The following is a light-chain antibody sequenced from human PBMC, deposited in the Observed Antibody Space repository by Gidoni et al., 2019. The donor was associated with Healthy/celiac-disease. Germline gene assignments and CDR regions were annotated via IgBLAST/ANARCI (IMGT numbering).Light chain of an antibody. CDR2: AAS. Sequence: DIQMTQSPSSLSASVGDRVTITCRASQSISSYLNWYQQKPGKAPKLLIYAASSLQSGVPSRVSGSGSGSDFTLTISSLQPEDFATYYCQQSYSTPQLFTFGPGTKVDIK. J-gene: IGKJ3*01. V-gene: IGKV1-39*01. CDR1: QSISSY. CDR3: QQSYSTPQLFT.